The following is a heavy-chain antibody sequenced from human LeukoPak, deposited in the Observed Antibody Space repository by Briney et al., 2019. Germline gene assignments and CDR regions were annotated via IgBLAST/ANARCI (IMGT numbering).Heavy chain of an antibody. Sequence: PGGSLRLSCAASGFTVSSNYMSWVRQAPGKGLEWVSVIYSGGSTYYADSVKGRSTISRDNSKNTLYLQMNSLRAEDTAVYYCARDRRYSYGYDYWGQGTLVTVSS. CDR1: GFTVSSNY. CDR3: ARDRRYSYGYDY. D-gene: IGHD5-18*01. CDR2: IYSGGST. V-gene: IGHV3-66*01. J-gene: IGHJ4*02.